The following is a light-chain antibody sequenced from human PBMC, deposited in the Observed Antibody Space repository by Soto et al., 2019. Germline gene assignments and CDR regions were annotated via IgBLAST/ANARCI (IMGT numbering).Light chain of an antibody. J-gene: IGKJ2*01. CDR1: QGIRDD. Sequence: AIQMTQSPSSLSASVGDRVTITCRASQGIRDDLAWYQQRPGKAPKLLIYAASNLQSGVPSRFSGSGSGTDLPLIISTLQLENFATYSGRKNNDTPYTFGQGTKLEIK. CDR2: AAS. V-gene: IGKV1-6*01. CDR3: RKNNDTPYT.